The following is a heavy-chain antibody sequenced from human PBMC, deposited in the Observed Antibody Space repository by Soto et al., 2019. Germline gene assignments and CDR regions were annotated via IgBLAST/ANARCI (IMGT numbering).Heavy chain of an antibody. Sequence: XETLSLTCSVAGGSFTSNNWWTWVRQPPGQGLEWIGEIYRTGSTNYNPSLKSRVTISLDKSENQFSLKVTSLTAADAAVYYCASRDPGTSVDYWGQGTLVTVSS. CDR1: GGSFTSNNW. CDR2: IYRTGST. J-gene: IGHJ4*02. D-gene: IGHD1-7*01. V-gene: IGHV4-4*02. CDR3: ASRDPGTSVDY.